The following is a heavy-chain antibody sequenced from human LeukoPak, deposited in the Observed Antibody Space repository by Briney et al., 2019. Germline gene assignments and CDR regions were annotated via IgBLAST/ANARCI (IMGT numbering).Heavy chain of an antibody. CDR2: INHSGST. CDR1: GGYLSGYY. D-gene: IGHD4-17*01. Sequence: SETLSLTCAVYGGYLSGYYWSWIRQTPGKGLEWIGEINHSGSTNYNPSLKSRVTISVDTSKNQFSLKLSSVTAADTAVYYCAREDYGDYGLDYWGQGTLVTVSS. CDR3: AREDYGDYGLDY. V-gene: IGHV4-34*01. J-gene: IGHJ4*02.